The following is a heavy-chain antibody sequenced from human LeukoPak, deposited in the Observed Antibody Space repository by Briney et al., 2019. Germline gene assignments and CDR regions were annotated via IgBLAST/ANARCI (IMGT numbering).Heavy chain of an antibody. J-gene: IGHJ6*03. D-gene: IGHD6-6*01. V-gene: IGHV3-7*01. CDR1: GFTFSSYW. CDR3: SRAEYSPGYYSYDYYYMDV. CDR2: IKQDGSEK. Sequence: AGGSLRLSCAASGFTFSSYWMSWVRQAPGKGLEWVANIKQDGSEKYYVDSVKGRFTISRDNAKNSLYLQMNSLRAEDTAVYFCSRAEYSPGYYSYDYYYMDVWGKGTTVTVSS.